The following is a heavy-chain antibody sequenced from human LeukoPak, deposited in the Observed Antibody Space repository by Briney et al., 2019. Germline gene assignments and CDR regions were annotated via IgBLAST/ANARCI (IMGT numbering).Heavy chain of an antibody. CDR1: GGSISSFY. CDR3: ARGLLDTAMVRYYYYYYMDV. J-gene: IGHJ6*03. D-gene: IGHD5-18*01. V-gene: IGHV4-39*07. Sequence: PSETLSLTCTVSGGSISSFYWGWIRQPPGKGLGWIGSIYYSGSTYYNPSLKSRVTISVDTSKNQFSLKLSSVTAADTAVYYCARGLLDTAMVRYYYYYYMDVWGKGTTVTVSS. CDR2: IYYSGST.